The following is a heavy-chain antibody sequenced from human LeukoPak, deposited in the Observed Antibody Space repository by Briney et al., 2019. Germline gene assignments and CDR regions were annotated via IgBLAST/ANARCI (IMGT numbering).Heavy chain of an antibody. D-gene: IGHD3-10*01. CDR1: GFTFRTYA. V-gene: IGHV3-21*01. CDR3: ARETGGVLWFGETD. J-gene: IGHJ4*02. CDR2: IGGSSTSL. Sequence: PGGSLRLSCAASGFTFRTYAMNWVRQAPGEGLEWVSSIGGSSTSLYYADSVKGRFTISRDNAKNSLYLQLNSLRAEDTAVYYCARETGGVLWFGETDWGQGTLVAVSS.